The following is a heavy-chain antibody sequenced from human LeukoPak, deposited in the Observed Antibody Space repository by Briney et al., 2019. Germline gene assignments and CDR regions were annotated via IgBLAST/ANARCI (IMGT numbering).Heavy chain of an antibody. CDR2: IIPIFGTA. V-gene: IGHV1-69*01. Sequence: SVKVSCKASGGTFSSYAISWVRQAPGQGLEWMGGIIPIFGTANYAQKFQGRVTITADESTSTAYMELSSLRSEDTAVYYCASEALQYNGGFDYWGQGTLVTVSS. D-gene: IGHD4-23*01. CDR3: ASEALQYNGGFDY. CDR1: GGTFSSYA. J-gene: IGHJ4*02.